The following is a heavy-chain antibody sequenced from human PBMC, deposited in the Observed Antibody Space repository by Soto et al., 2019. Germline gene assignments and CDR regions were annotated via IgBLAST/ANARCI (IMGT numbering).Heavy chain of an antibody. CDR3: TSRPSGMTYHAVFDF. CDR2: IKPDGSET. J-gene: IGHJ4*02. V-gene: IGHV3-7*03. CDR1: GLTFSGHW. D-gene: IGHD2-21*02. Sequence: SLRLSCAASGLTFSGHWMTWVRQTPGEGLQWVAAIKPDGSETFYVDSVKGRFTIPRDNARNSLFLQMDSLRAEDTAVYYCTSRPSGMTYHAVFDFWGQGTLVTVSS.